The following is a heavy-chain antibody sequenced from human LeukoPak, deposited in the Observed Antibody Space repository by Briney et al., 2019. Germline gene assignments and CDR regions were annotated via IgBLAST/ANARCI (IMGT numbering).Heavy chain of an antibody. CDR1: GGTLSSYA. V-gene: IGHV1-69*01. J-gene: IGHJ5*02. CDR2: IIPIFGTA. D-gene: IGHD3-10*01. Sequence: SVNVSRKASGGTLSSYAISGVRQAPGQGREWMGGIIPIFGTANYAQKLQGRVTITADESTSTAYMELSSLRSEDTAVYYCARDRPYCYGSGTNWFDPWGQGTLVTVSS. CDR3: ARDRPYCYGSGTNWFDP.